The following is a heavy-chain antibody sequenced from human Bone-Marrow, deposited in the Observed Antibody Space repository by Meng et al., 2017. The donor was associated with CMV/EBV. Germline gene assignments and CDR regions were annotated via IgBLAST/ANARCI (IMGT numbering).Heavy chain of an antibody. Sequence: GGSLRLSCAASGFTFNTKAMHWVRQAPGKGLEWVAVISYDGSNIYYSDSVKGRFTISRDNSKSTLYLQMNSLRAEDTALYYCARDLVMVGRSFDYWGQGNLVTVSS. CDR1: GFTFNTKA. CDR2: ISYDGSNI. V-gene: IGHV3-30*04. J-gene: IGHJ4*02. D-gene: IGHD2-15*01. CDR3: ARDLVMVGRSFDY.